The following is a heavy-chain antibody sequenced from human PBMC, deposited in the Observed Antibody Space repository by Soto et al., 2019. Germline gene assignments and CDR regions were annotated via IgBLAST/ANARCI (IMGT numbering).Heavy chain of an antibody. J-gene: IGHJ5*02. CDR1: GGSFSGYY. D-gene: IGHD6-13*01. V-gene: IGHV4-59*01. CDR3: ARDSAAAGIEGWLDP. Sequence: PSETLSLTCAVYGGSFSGYYWSWIRQPPGKGLEWIGYIYYGGSTNYNPSLKSRVTISVDTSKNQFSLKLSSVTAADTAVYYCARDSAAAGIEGWLDPWGQGTPVTVSS. CDR2: IYYGGST.